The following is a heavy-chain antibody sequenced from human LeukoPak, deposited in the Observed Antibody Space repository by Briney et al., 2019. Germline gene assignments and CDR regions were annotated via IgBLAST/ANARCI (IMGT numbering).Heavy chain of an antibody. J-gene: IGHJ6*03. CDR1: GGSFSGYY. V-gene: IGHV4-34*01. D-gene: IGHD3-9*01. Sequence: SETLSLTCAVYGGSFSGYYWSWIRQPPGKGLEWIGEINHSGSTNYNPSLKSRVTISVDTSKNQFSLKLSSVTAADTAVYYCARGQYCDILTGYYYNYYYYMDVWGKGTTVTVSS. CDR2: INHSGST. CDR3: ARGQYCDILTGYYYNYYYYMDV.